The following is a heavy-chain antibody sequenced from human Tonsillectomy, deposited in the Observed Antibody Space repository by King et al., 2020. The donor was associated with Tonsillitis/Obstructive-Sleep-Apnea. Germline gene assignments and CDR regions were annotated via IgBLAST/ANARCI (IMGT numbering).Heavy chain of an antibody. CDR2: ISPYSGNT. CDR1: GYTFTSYA. CDR3: ARVAPRRPERHHHYSGMDV. D-gene: IGHD2-2*01. J-gene: IGHJ6*02. Sequence: QLVQSGPEVKKPGASVKVSCKASGYTFTSYAISWVRQAPGQGLEWMGWISPYSGNTNYAQKLQGRVTMTTDISTTTAYMELRRLRSDETAVFYCARVAPRRPERHHHYSGMDVWGQGTTVTVSS. V-gene: IGHV1-18*01.